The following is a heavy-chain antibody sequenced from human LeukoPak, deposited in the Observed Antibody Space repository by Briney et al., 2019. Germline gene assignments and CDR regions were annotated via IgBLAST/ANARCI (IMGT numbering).Heavy chain of an antibody. J-gene: IGHJ4*02. V-gene: IGHV3-74*01. D-gene: IGHD6-19*01. Sequence: HGRTLRLSCAASGFTLSSYWTHCGCQAPEEGVWWGSYINSDGSSTSYADSVKGRFTISRDNAKNTLYLQMNSLRAEDTAVYYCARVRFGYSSIPFDYWGQGTLVTVSS. CDR3: ARVRFGYSSIPFDY. CDR2: INSDGSST. CDR1: GFTLSSYW.